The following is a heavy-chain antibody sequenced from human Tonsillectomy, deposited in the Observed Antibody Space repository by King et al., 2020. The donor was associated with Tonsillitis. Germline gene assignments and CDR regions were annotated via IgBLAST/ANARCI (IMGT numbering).Heavy chain of an antibody. CDR2: ISGSGGST. Sequence: VQLVESGGGLVQPGGSLRLSCAASGFTFSSYAMSWVRQAPGKGLEWVSAISGSGGSTDYADSVKGRFTISRDNSKNTLFLQMICRRAEDTAVYYCAKEREYSSLGYWGQGTLVTVAS. CDR3: AKEREYSSLGY. V-gene: IGHV3-23*04. CDR1: GFTFSSYA. J-gene: IGHJ4*02. D-gene: IGHD4-11*01.